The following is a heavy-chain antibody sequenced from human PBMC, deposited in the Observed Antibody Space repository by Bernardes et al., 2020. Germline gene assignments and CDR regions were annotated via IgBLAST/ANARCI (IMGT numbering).Heavy chain of an antibody. CDR1: GFTFSSYA. V-gene: IGHV3-23*01. J-gene: IGHJ2*01. Sequence: GGSLRLSCAASGFTFSSYAMSWVRQAPGKGLEWVSAISGSGGSTYYADSVKGRFTISRDNSKNTLYLQMNSLRAEDTAVYYCAKGPKYYYESSDGLSYFGLWGRGTLVTVSS. D-gene: IGHD3-22*01. CDR2: ISGSGGST. CDR3: AKGPKYYYESSDGLSYFGL.